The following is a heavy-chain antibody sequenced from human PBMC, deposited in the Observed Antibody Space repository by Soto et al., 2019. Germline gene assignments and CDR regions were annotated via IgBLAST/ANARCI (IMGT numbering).Heavy chain of an antibody. Sequence: QVQLVQSGAEVKKPGSSVKVSCKASGGTFSSYAISWVRQAPGQGLEWMGGIIPIFGTANYAQKFQGRVTITADESTSTAYMELSSLRSEDTAVYYCVRVRGGYSSGWSPRYYYYYGMDVWGQGTTVTVSS. CDR3: VRVRGGYSSGWSPRYYYYYGMDV. CDR1: GGTFSSYA. V-gene: IGHV1-69*01. CDR2: IIPIFGTA. J-gene: IGHJ6*02. D-gene: IGHD6-19*01.